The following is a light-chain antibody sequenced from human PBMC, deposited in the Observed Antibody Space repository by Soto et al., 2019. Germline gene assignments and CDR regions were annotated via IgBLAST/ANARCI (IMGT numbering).Light chain of an antibody. Sequence: QSVLTQPPSASGTPGQTVTISCSGSSSNIGSNSAYWYQQIPGTAPKLIIYRNHQRPSGVPDRFSGSKSGTSASLTISGLQSEDEADYHCAAWDVSRNWVFGGGTKLTVL. CDR2: RNH. CDR3: AAWDVSRNWV. J-gene: IGLJ3*02. V-gene: IGLV1-44*01. CDR1: SSNIGSNS.